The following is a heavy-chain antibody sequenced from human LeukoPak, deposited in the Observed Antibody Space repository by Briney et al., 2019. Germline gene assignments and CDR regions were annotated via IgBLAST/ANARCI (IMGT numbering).Heavy chain of an antibody. D-gene: IGHD3-22*01. J-gene: IGHJ3*02. V-gene: IGHV3-43D*03. CDR3: AKVGYDSSGYYGAFDI. CDR2: ISGNGGSS. Sequence: GGSLRLSCGASGFTFDDYAMHWVRQAPGKGLEWVSFISGNGGSSYYADSVKGRFTISRDNAKNSLYLQMNSLRAEDTALYYCAKVGYDSSGYYGAFDIWGQGTMVTVSS. CDR1: GFTFDDYA.